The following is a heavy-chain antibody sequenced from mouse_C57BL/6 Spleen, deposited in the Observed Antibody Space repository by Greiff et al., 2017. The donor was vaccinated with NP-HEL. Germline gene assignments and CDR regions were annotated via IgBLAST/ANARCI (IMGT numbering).Heavy chain of an antibody. V-gene: IGHV1-82*01. D-gene: IGHD3-2*02. CDR2: INPGDGDS. Sequence: LQESGPELVKPGASVKISCKASGYAFSSSWMNWVKQRPGKGLEWIGRINPGDGDSNYNGKFKGKATLTADKSSSTAYMHLSSLTSEDSAVYVCASGGVDSSCYVAGWGKGTLVTVSA. CDR1: GYAFSSSW. CDR3: ASGGVDSSCYVAG. J-gene: IGHJ3*01.